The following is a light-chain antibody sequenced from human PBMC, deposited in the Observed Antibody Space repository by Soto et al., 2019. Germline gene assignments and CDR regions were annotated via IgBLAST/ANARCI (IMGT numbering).Light chain of an antibody. Sequence: QSALTQPASVSGSPGQSITISCTGTSGDVGGYNYVSWYQQHPGKAPKLMIYEVSNRPSGISNRFSGSKSGNTASLTISGLQAEDEADYYCSSYTSTSTLDLFGTGTKLTVL. CDR2: EVS. CDR1: SGDVGGYNY. V-gene: IGLV2-14*01. J-gene: IGLJ1*01. CDR3: SSYTSTSTLDL.